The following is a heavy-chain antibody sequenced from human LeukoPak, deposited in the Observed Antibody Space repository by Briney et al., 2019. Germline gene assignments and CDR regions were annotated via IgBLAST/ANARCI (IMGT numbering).Heavy chain of an antibody. D-gene: IGHD2-2*02. CDR3: AAPSGAYLYYYYYYGMDV. Sequence: GASVKVSCKASGFTFTSSAVQWVRQARGQRLEWIGWIVVGSGNTNYAQKFQERVTITRDMSTSTAYVELSSLRSEDTAVYYCAAPSGAYLYYYYYYGMDVWGQGTTVTVSS. CDR1: GFTFTSSA. J-gene: IGHJ6*02. CDR2: IVVGSGNT. V-gene: IGHV1-58*01.